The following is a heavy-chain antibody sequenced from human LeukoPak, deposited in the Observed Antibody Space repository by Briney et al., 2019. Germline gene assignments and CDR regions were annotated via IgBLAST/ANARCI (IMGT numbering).Heavy chain of an antibody. CDR2: IIPIFGTA. CDR3: ARVVAAAGSHTFDY. Sequence: SVKVSCKASGGTFISYAISWVRQAPGQGLEWMGGIIPIFGTANYAQKFQGRVTITADESTSTAYMELSSLRSEDTAVYYCARVVAAAGSHTFDYWGQGTLVTVSS. CDR1: GGTFISYA. J-gene: IGHJ4*02. D-gene: IGHD6-13*01. V-gene: IGHV1-69*13.